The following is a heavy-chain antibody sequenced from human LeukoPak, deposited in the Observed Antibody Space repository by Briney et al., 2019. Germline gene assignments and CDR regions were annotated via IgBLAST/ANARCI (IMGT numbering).Heavy chain of an antibody. V-gene: IGHV4-38-2*02. CDR3: ARAPTGDHYYYYMDV. CDR1: SYSISSGYY. D-gene: IGHD7-27*01. J-gene: IGHJ6*03. CDR2: IYHTGNN. Sequence: SETLSLTCTVSSYSISSGYYWGWIRQPPGKGLEWIGSIYHTGNNQYNPSLKSRLTISVDTSKNQFSLKLSSVTAADTAVYYCARAPTGDHYYYYMDVWGKGTTVTVSS.